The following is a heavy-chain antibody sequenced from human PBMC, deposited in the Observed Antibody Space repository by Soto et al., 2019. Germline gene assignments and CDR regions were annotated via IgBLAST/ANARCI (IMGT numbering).Heavy chain of an antibody. CDR2: ITDSGGST. CDR3: AKIYWIPPYWAY. CDR1: GFTFSSVA. D-gene: IGHD2-8*02. Sequence: EVQLLESGGGLLQPGGSLRLSCAASGFTFSSVAMAWVRQAPGKGLEWVSSITDSGGSTDYADSVKGRSTIASDNSMNTFYLPIHSLRADDTAVYYCAKIYWIPPYWAYWAQGTRVTFS. V-gene: IGHV3-23*01. J-gene: IGHJ4*02.